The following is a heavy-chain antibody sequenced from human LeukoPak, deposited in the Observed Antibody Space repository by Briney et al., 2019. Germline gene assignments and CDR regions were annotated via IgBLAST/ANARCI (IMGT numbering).Heavy chain of an antibody. D-gene: IGHD3-3*01. CDR1: GFTFRHYA. CDR2: IGGSGGST. CDR3: ARDSQSWSDYDAFDI. V-gene: IGHV3-23*01. J-gene: IGHJ3*02. Sequence: PGGSLRLSCAASGFTFRHYAMSWVRQAPGKGLEWISAIGGSGGSTYYADSVKGRFTISRDNFKNTLYLEMNSLRAEDTAIYYCARDSQSWSDYDAFDIWGQGTMVTVSS.